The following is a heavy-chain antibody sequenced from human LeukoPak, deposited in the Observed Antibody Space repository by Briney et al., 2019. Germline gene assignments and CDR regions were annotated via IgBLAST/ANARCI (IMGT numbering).Heavy chain of an antibody. J-gene: IGHJ6*03. CDR1: GFSFPYG. V-gene: IGHV3-23*01. Sequence: AGGSLRLSCEASGFSFPYGMSWVRQAPGKGLEWVSTISGSGGSTYYADSVKGRFTISRDNSKNTLFLQMNSLRAEDTALYYCARASIGVLYYYYYYYMDVWGKGTTVTISS. CDR3: ARASIGVLYYYYYYYMDV. CDR2: ISGSGGST. D-gene: IGHD3-16*01.